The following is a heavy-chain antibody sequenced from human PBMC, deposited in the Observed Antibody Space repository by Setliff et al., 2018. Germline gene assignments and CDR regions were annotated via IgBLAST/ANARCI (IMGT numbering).Heavy chain of an antibody. D-gene: IGHD6-13*01. CDR1: GGSISSSSYY. Sequence: KTSETLSLTCTVSGGSISSSSYYWGWIRQPPGKGLEWIGSIYYSGQTFYNPSLKSRATLSVDTSKNQFSLRLTSVPAADTAVYYCARGGLAAAATHWGQGTLVTVSS. CDR3: ARGGLAAAATH. V-gene: IGHV4-39*07. CDR2: IYYSGQT. J-gene: IGHJ4*02.